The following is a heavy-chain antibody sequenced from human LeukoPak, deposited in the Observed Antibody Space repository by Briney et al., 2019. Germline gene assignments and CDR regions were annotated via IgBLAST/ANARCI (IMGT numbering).Heavy chain of an antibody. J-gene: IGHJ4*02. CDR2: IRYDGSNK. V-gene: IGHV3-30*02. Sequence: PGGSLRLSCAASEFTFSSYGMHWVRQAPGKGLEWVAFIRYDGSNKYYADSVKGRFTISRDNSKNTLYLQMNSLRAEDTAVYYCARDSKKDLSSGWSWVDDWGQGTLVTVSS. D-gene: IGHD6-19*01. CDR3: ARDSKKDLSSGWSWVDD. CDR1: EFTFSSYG.